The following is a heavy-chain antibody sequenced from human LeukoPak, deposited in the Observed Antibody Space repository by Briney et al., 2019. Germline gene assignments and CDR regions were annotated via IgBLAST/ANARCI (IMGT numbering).Heavy chain of an antibody. CDR3: ARGYQAVAGTC. CDR2: IYTSGST. J-gene: IGHJ4*02. D-gene: IGHD6-19*01. CDR1: GGSISSGSYY. V-gene: IGHV4-61*02. Sequence: SQTLSLTCTVSGGSISSGSYYWSWIRQPAGKGLEWIGRIYTSGSTNYNPSLKSRVTISVDTSKNQFSLKLSSATAADTAVYYCARGYQAVAGTCWGQGTLVTVSS.